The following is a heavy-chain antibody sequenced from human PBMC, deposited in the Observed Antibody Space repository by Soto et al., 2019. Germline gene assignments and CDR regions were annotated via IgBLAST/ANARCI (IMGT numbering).Heavy chain of an antibody. CDR3: ARRGPFIAVAGSFDH. Sequence: SETLSLTCTVSGGSVSNGMYYWSWIRQPPGKGLEWIGNVYFTGTTIYNPSLKSRVTMSVDTYKDQFFLKVTSVTAADTAVYYCARRGPFIAVAGSFDHWGPGTLVTVSS. J-gene: IGHJ4*02. V-gene: IGHV4-61*01. CDR2: VYFTGTT. CDR1: GGSVSNGMYY. D-gene: IGHD6-19*01.